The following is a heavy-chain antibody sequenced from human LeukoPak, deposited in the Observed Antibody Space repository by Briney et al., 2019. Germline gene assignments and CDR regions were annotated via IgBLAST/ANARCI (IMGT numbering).Heavy chain of an antibody. CDR1: GFTFSSYS. V-gene: IGHV3-21*01. CDR2: ISSSSSYI. Sequence: GGSLRLSCAASGFTFSSYSMNWVRQAPGKGLEWVSSISSSSSYIYYADSVKGRFTISRDNAKNSLYRQMNSLRAEDTAVYYCARDLYGDYVTIGNYWGQGTLVTVSS. CDR3: ARDLYGDYVTIGNY. J-gene: IGHJ4*02. D-gene: IGHD4-17*01.